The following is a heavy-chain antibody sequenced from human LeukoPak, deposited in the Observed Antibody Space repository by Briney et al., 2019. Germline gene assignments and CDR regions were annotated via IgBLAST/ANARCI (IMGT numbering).Heavy chain of an antibody. V-gene: IGHV3-23*01. Sequence: GGSLRLSCAASGFTFSSYTMSWVRQAPGKGLEWVSAISASGGTTYYADSVKGRFTISRDNSKNTLYLQMNSLRAEDTAVYYCAKDSRAKGLAVAASGAFDIWGQGTMITVSS. D-gene: IGHD6-19*01. CDR1: GFTFSSYT. J-gene: IGHJ3*02. CDR2: ISASGGTT. CDR3: AKDSRAKGLAVAASGAFDI.